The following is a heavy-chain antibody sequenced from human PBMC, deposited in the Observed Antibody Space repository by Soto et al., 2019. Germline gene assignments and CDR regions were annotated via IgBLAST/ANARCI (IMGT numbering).Heavy chain of an antibody. CDR2: INAGNGNT. D-gene: IGHD2-15*01. V-gene: IGHV1-3*01. J-gene: IGHJ4*02. CDR3: ARDILFDY. CDR1: GYTFTNYA. Sequence: GAXVKVSCKASGYTFTNYAIHWVRQAPGQRLEWLGWINAGNGNTKYSQKFQGRVTITRDTSASTAYMEPSSLRSEDTAVYYCARDILFDYWGQGTLVTVSS.